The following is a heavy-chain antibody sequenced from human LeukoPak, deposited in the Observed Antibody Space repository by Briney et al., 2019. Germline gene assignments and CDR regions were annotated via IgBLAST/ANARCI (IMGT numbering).Heavy chain of an antibody. J-gene: IGHJ6*02. CDR2: ISSSSSYI. Sequence: PGGSLRLSCAAPGFTFSSYSMNWVCQAPGKGLEWVSSISSSSSYIYYADSVKGRFTISRDNAKNSLYLQMNSLRAEDTAVYYCARDRGIAAAGYYYYYGMDVWGQGTTVTVSS. V-gene: IGHV3-21*01. CDR3: ARDRGIAAAGYYYYYGMDV. CDR1: GFTFSSYS. D-gene: IGHD6-13*01.